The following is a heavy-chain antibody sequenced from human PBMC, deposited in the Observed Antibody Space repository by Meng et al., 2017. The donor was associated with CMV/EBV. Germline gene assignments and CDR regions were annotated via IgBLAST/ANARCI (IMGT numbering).Heavy chain of an antibody. CDR3: AREGSCSSTSCYDLNWFDP. D-gene: IGHD2-2*01. CDR1: GGSISSGDYY. V-gene: IGHV4-30-4*08. J-gene: IGHJ5*02. CDR2: IYYSGST. Sequence: SETLSLTCTVSGGSISSGDYYWSWIRQPPGKGLEWIGYIYYSGSTYYNPSLKSRVTISVDTSKNQFSLKLSSVTAADTAVYYCAREGSCSSTSCYDLNWFDPWGQGTLVTVSS.